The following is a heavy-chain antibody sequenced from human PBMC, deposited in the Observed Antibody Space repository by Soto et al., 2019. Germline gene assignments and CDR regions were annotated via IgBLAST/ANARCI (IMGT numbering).Heavy chain of an antibody. CDR1: GGSISSSSYY. CDR2: IYYSGST. V-gene: IGHV4-39*01. CDR3: ASSIFGVVTTFDY. J-gene: IGHJ4*02. D-gene: IGHD3-3*01. Sequence: SETLSLTCTVSGGSISSSSYYWGWIRQPPGKGLEWIGSIYYSGSTYYNPSLKSRVTISVDTSKNQFSLKLSSVTAADTAVYYCASSIFGVVTTFDYWGQGTLVTVSS.